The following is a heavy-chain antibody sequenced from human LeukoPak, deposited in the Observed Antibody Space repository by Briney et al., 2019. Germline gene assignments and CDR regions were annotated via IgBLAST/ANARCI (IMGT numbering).Heavy chain of an antibody. CDR1: GYTFTGYY. J-gene: IGHJ4*02. Sequence: ASVKVSCKASGYTFTGYYIHWVRQAPGQGLEWMGWINPNSGGTNYAQKFQGRVTMTRDTSISTAYMELSRLRSDDTAVYYCARVRYSGSYESDYWGQGTLVTVSS. CDR2: INPNSGGT. D-gene: IGHD1-26*01. V-gene: IGHV1-2*02. CDR3: ARVRYSGSYESDY.